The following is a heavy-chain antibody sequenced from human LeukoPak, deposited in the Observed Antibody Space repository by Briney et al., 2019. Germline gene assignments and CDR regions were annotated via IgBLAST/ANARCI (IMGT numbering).Heavy chain of an antibody. CDR2: ISGSGGST. CDR3: AKDPPHYYDSSGYYPKIQYFQH. J-gene: IGHJ1*01. CDR1: GFTFSSYA. Sequence: GGSLRLSCAASGFTFSSYAMSWVRQAPGKGLEWVSAISGSGGSTYYADSVKGRFTISRDNSKNTLYLQMNSLRAEDTAVYHCAKDPPHYYDSSGYYPKIQYFQHWGQGTLVTVSS. D-gene: IGHD3-22*01. V-gene: IGHV3-23*01.